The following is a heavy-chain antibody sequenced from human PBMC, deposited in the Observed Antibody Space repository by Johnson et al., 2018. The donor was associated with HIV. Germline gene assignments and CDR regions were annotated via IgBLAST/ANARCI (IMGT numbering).Heavy chain of an antibody. J-gene: IGHJ3*02. CDR3: AKDVGNYWPDSFDI. CDR1: GFTFGDYA. D-gene: IGHD3-22*01. V-gene: IGHV3-30-3*02. Sequence: QMLLVESGGGLVQPGRSLRLSCTGSGFTFGDYAMSWVRQAPGKGLEWVAVISYDGSNKYYADSVKGRFTISRDNSKNTLYLQMNSLRDEDTAVYYCAKDVGNYWPDSFDIWGQWTMVTVSS. CDR2: ISYDGSNK.